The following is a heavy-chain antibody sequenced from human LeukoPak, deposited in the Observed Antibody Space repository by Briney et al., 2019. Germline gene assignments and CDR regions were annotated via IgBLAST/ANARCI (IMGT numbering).Heavy chain of an antibody. CDR1: GGSISRYY. CDR2: VYYSGST. V-gene: IGHV4-59*01. D-gene: IGHD4-17*01. J-gene: IGHJ4*02. Sequence: SETLSLTCSVSGGSISRYYWSWIRQPPGKRLEWIGYVYYSGSTNYSPSLRSRVTMSVDTSKNQFSLKVSSVTAADTAVYYCARGRDYDDYGSFEFWGQGILVSVSS. CDR3: ARGRDYDDYGSFEF.